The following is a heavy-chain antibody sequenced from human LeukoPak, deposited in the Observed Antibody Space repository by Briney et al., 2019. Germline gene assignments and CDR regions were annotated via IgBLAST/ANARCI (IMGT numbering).Heavy chain of an antibody. CDR1: GFSFSSYN. J-gene: IGHJ6*03. Sequence: GGSLRLSCAASGFSFSSYNMNWVRQAPGKVLEWVSSITTSSTYTFYADSVKGRFTISRDSAKNSLYLQMNSLRVEDTAVYYCARDPYSGSYGDSYYYYMDVWGKGTTVTISS. D-gene: IGHD1-26*01. V-gene: IGHV3-21*01. CDR3: ARDPYSGSYGDSYYYYMDV. CDR2: ITTSSTYT.